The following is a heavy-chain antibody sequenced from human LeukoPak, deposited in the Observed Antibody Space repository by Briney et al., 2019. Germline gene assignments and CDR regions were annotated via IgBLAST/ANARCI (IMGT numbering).Heavy chain of an antibody. Sequence: PSQTLSLTCTVSGGSISSGSYYWSWIRQPAGKGLEWIGRIYTSGSTNYNPSLKSRVTISVDTSKNQFSLKLSSVTAADTAVYYCARDNVGEYYYYYYYMDVWGKGTTVTVSS. CDR1: GGSISSGSYY. CDR3: ARDNVGEYYYYYYYMDV. D-gene: IGHD3-16*01. J-gene: IGHJ6*03. V-gene: IGHV4-61*02. CDR2: IYTSGST.